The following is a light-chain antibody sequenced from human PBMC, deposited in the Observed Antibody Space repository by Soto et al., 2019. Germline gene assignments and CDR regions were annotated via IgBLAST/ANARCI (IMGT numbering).Light chain of an antibody. CDR3: SSYTSSSTYV. J-gene: IGLJ1*01. V-gene: IGLV2-14*01. CDR2: DVS. CDR1: SSDVGGYNY. Sequence: QSVPTQPASVSGSPGQSITISCTGTSSDVGGYNYVSWYQQHPSKAPKLMIYDVSNRPSGVSNRFSGSKSGNTASLTISGLQAEDEADYYCSSYTSSSTYVFGTGTKVTVL.